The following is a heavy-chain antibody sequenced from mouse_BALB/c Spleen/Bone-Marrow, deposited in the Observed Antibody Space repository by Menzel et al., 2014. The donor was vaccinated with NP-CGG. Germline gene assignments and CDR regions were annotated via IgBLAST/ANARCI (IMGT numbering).Heavy chain of an antibody. Sequence: EVNLMESGGGLVQPGGSLRLSCATSGFTFTDYYMNWVRNPPGKALEWLGFIRNKANGYTTEYSASVKGWFPISRDNSQSILYLQMNPLRAEDSATYYCARDKGGILFDYWGQGTTLTVSS. J-gene: IGHJ2*01. CDR2: IRNKANGYTT. CDR1: GFTFTDYY. D-gene: IGHD1-1*02. CDR3: ARDKGGILFDY. V-gene: IGHV7-3*02.